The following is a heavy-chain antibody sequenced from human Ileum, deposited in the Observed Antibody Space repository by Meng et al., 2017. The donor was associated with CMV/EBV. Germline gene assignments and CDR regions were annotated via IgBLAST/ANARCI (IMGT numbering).Heavy chain of an antibody. CDR3: TYGWPLKY. Sequence: QLHMPPSGPGLVKPSQTCSLTCAGDSVSISTESWNWIRQSPSRGLEWLGRTWYGSKWYYEYAVSVKSRITIIPDTSQNQISLQLNSVTPDDTAVYYCTYGWPLKYWGQGSLVTVSS. CDR1: DSVSISTES. V-gene: IGHV6-1*01. J-gene: IGHJ4*02. D-gene: IGHD3-10*01. CDR2: TWYGSKWYY.